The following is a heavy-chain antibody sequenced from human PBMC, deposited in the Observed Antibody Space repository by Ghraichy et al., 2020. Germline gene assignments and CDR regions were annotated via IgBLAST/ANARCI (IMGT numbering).Heavy chain of an antibody. CDR1: GGSFSGYY. CDR2: INHSGST. J-gene: IGHJ4*02. D-gene: IGHD4-23*01. CDR3: ARFRYGGDGDY. V-gene: IGHV4-34*01. Sequence: SETLSLTCAVYGGSFSGYYWSWIRQPPGKGLEWIGEINHSGSTNYNPSLKSRVTISVDTSKNQFSLKLSSVTAADTAVYYCARFRYGGDGDYWGQGTLVTVSS.